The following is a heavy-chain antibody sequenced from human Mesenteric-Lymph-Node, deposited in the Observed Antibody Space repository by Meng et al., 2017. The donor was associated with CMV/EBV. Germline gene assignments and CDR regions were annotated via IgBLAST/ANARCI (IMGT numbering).Heavy chain of an antibody. J-gene: IGHJ4*02. V-gene: IGHV4-34*09. D-gene: IGHD4/OR15-4a*01. Sequence: LTCAVYGGSFSGYYWSWISQPPGKGLEWIGEINHSGSTNYNPSLKSRLTISIDTSKNQLSLKLSSVTAADTAVYYCARATLTNHFDYWGQGILVTVSS. CDR3: ARATLTNHFDY. CDR1: GGSFSGYY. CDR2: INHSGST.